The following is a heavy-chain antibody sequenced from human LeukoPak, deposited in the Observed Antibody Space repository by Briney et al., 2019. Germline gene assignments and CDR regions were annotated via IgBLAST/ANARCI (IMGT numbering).Heavy chain of an antibody. Sequence: PGGSLRLSCAASGFTFSSYAMSWVRQAPGKGLEWVSSISSSSSYIYYADSVKGRFTISRDNAKNSLYLQMNSLRAEDTAVYYCARVEGNYYDAFDIWGQGTMVTVSS. CDR2: ISSSSSYI. V-gene: IGHV3-21*01. CDR3: ARVEGNYYDAFDI. J-gene: IGHJ3*02. CDR1: GFTFSSYA. D-gene: IGHD3-10*01.